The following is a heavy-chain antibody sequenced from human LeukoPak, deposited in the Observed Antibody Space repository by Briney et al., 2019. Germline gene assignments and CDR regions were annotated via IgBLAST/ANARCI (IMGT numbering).Heavy chain of an antibody. CDR2: FEPEEGEHGET. CDR1: GYSLSDLS. J-gene: IGHJ3*02. Sequence: ASVKVSCRVSGYSLSDLSIHWVRHVRGKGLEWMGGFEPEEGEHGETIYAQTFEGRLTLTEDTDTDTAYMELLSLTSEDTAVYYCATDRLEIYSLHIWGQGTMVTVS. V-gene: IGHV1-24*01. D-gene: IGHD1-1*01. CDR3: ATDRLEIYSLHI.